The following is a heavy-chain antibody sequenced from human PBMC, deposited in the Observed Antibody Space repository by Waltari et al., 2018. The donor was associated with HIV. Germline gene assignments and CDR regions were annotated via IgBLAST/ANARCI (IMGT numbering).Heavy chain of an antibody. Sequence: QVQLVESGGGVVQLGRSLRLSCAASGFTVSRYGMPGVRPAPGQGLGWVAVISYDGSNKYYVDSVKGRFTISRDNSKNTLYLQMNSLRAEDTAVYYCANGGQADYGGNSVDYWGQGTLVTVSS. V-gene: IGHV3-30*18. CDR3: ANGGQADYGGNSVDY. CDR1: GFTVSRYG. CDR2: ISYDGSNK. D-gene: IGHD4-17*01. J-gene: IGHJ4*02.